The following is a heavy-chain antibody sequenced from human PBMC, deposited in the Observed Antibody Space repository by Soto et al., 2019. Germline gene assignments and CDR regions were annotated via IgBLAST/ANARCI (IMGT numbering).Heavy chain of an antibody. Sequence: QVQLVQSGAEVKKPGASVKVSCKASGYTFTSYGISWVRQAPGQGLEWMGWISAYNGNTNYAHKLQGRVTMTTDTSTSTAYMELRSLRSDDTAVYVGARGYRQVAVAGIPDYFDYWGQGTLVTVSS. D-gene: IGHD6-19*01. J-gene: IGHJ4*02. V-gene: IGHV1-18*01. CDR1: GYTFTSYG. CDR2: ISAYNGNT. CDR3: ARGYRQVAVAGIPDYFDY.